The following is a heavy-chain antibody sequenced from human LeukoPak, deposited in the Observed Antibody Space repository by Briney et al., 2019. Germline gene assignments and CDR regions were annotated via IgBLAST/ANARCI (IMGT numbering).Heavy chain of an antibody. CDR2: TYGGGST. CDR1: GTTVSGKH. CDR3: ARTSDYRFEY. D-gene: IGHD3-9*01. J-gene: IGHJ4*02. Sequence: IQPGGSLRLSCAVSGTTVSGKHMSWVRQAPGKGPEWVSITYGGGSTFFADSVKGRFSTSRDNSKNTVYLQMNTLRAEDTAVYYCARTSDYRFEYWGQGTLVTVSS. V-gene: IGHV3-53*01.